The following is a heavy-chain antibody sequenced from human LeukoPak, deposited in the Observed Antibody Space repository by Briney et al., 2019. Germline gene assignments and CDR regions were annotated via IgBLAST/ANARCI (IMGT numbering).Heavy chain of an antibody. CDR2: INPNSGGT. CDR3: ARDERAAASFDY. CDR1: GYRFSSYY. V-gene: IGHV1-2*02. D-gene: IGHD6-13*01. Sequence: ASVKVSCKASGYRFSSYYLIWVRQAPGQGLKWMGWINPNSGGTNYAQKFQGRVTMTRDTSISTAYMELSRLRSDDTAVYYCARDERAAASFDYWGQGTLVTVSS. J-gene: IGHJ4*02.